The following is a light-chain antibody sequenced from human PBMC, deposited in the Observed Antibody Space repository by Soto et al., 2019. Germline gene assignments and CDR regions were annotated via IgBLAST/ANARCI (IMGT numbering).Light chain of an antibody. CDR2: EVS. CDR3: CSSTGISTLL. V-gene: IGLV2-14*01. J-gene: IGLJ1*01. CDR1: TSYICTYSY. Sequence: QSALTHPASVSRSPGQSITISFTGTTSYICTYSYFSWYQQHAGKAPKLIIYEVSHRPSGVSNRFSGSKSGSTASLTISGLQAEDEAHYYCCSSTGISTLLFATGTKVPVL.